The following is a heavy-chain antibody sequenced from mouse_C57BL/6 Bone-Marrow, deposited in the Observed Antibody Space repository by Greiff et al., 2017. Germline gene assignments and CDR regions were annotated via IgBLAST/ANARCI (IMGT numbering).Heavy chain of an antibody. Sequence: QVQLQQSGAELARPGASVKLSCKASGYTFTSYGISWVKQRTGQGLEWIGEIYPRSGNTYYNEKFKGKATLTADKSSSTAYMELRSLTSEDSAVYFCARDGRWLLRWARDYWGQGTSVTVSS. J-gene: IGHJ4*01. V-gene: IGHV1-81*01. CDR2: IYPRSGNT. D-gene: IGHD2-3*01. CDR3: ARDGRWLLRWARDY. CDR1: GYTFTSYG.